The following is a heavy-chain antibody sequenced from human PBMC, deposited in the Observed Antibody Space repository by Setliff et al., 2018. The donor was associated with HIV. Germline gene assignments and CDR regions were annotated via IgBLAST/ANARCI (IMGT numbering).Heavy chain of an antibody. CDR1: GGSISSSSYY. V-gene: IGHV4-39*01. Sequence: SETLSLTCTVSGGSISSSSYYWGWIHQPPGKGLEWIGNIYYSGSTCYNPSLKSRVAISIDTSKNQFSLKLRSVTAADTGIYYCARHRSYGDYDPNWFDPWGRGTLVTVSS. J-gene: IGHJ5*02. CDR2: IYYSGST. CDR3: ARHRSYGDYDPNWFDP. D-gene: IGHD4-17*01.